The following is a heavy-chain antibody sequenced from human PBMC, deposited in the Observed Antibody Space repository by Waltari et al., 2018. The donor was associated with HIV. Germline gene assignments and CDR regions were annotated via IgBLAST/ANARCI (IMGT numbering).Heavy chain of an antibody. CDR1: FTLTNYG. Sequence: FTLTNYGFHWVRQAPGKGLEWVASMSYDERLVFYGESVKGRFTISRDNSKNTLYLQMNSLRPEDTAVYYCVKEGWELLQFGYYFDDWGQGIPVRVSS. D-gene: IGHD1-26*01. J-gene: IGHJ4*02. CDR2: MSYDERLV. V-gene: IGHV3-30*18. CDR3: VKEGWELLQFGYYFDD.